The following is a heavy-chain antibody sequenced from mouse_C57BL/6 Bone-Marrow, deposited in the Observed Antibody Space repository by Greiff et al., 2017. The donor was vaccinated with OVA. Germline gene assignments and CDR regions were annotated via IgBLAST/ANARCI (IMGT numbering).Heavy chain of an antibody. CDR2: IRNKANGYTT. V-gene: IGHV7-3*01. J-gene: IGHJ3*01. CDR3: ARSYYSNPLAY. CDR1: GFTFTDYY. Sequence: EVKLMESGVGLVQPGGSLSLSCAASGFTFTDYYMSWVRQPPGKALEWLGFIRNKANGYTTEYSASVKGRFTISRDNSQSILYLQMNALRAEDSATYYCARSYYSNPLAYWGQGTLVTVSA. D-gene: IGHD2-5*01.